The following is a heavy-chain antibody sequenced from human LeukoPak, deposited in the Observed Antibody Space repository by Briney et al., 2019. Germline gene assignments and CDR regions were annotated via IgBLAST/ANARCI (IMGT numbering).Heavy chain of an antibody. Sequence: GGSLRLSCAASGFTFSSYAMHWVRQAPGKGLEWGGVISNDGSNKYYADSVKGRFTISRDNSKNTLYLQMNSLRAEDTAVYYCARAPTRSSWYYDYWGQGTLVTVSS. CDR2: ISNDGSNK. J-gene: IGHJ4*02. CDR3: ARAPTRSSWYYDY. D-gene: IGHD6-13*01. V-gene: IGHV3-30-3*01. CDR1: GFTFSSYA.